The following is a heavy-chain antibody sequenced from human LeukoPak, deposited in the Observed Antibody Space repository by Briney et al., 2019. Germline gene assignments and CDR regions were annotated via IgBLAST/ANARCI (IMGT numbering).Heavy chain of an antibody. V-gene: IGHV4-34*01. CDR2: INHSGNT. CDR1: GGSFGGYY. D-gene: IGHD2-2*01. Sequence: SETLPLTCAVYGGSFGGYYWNWIRQPPGKGLEWIGEINHSGNTNYNPSLKSRVTISVDTSKNQFSLRLNSVTAADTAVYYCARSCSTTSCSDFDSWGQGTLVTVSS. J-gene: IGHJ4*02. CDR3: ARSCSTTSCSDFDS.